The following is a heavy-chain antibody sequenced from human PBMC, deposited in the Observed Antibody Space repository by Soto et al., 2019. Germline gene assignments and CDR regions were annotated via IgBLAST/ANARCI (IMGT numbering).Heavy chain of an antibody. V-gene: IGHV4-59*08. CDR1: GCSISSYY. CDR2: IYYSGST. CDR3: ASSMLAARWFDP. Sequence: SETLSLTCTVSGCSISSYYWSWIRQPPGKGLEWIGYIYYSGSTNYNPSLKSRVTISVDTSKNQFSLKLSSVTAADTAVYYCASSMLAARWFDPWGQGTLVTVSS. D-gene: IGHD6-6*01. J-gene: IGHJ5*02.